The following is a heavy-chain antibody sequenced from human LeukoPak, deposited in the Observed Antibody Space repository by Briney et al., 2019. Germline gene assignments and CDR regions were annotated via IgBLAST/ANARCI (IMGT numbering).Heavy chain of an antibody. Sequence: GASAKVSCKASGYTFTGYYMHWVRQAPGQGLEWMGWINPNSGGTNYAQKFQGRVTMTRDTSISTAYMELSRLRSDDTAVYYCARSPVWGSVPFDYWGQGTLVTVSS. J-gene: IGHJ4*02. D-gene: IGHD7-27*01. CDR3: ARSPVWGSVPFDY. CDR2: INPNSGGT. V-gene: IGHV1-2*02. CDR1: GYTFTGYY.